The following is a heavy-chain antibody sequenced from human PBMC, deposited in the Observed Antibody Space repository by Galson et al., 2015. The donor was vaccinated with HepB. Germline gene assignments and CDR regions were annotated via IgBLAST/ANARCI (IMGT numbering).Heavy chain of an antibody. J-gene: IGHJ6*03. CDR1: GYTFTSYD. CDR2: MNPNSGNT. V-gene: IGHV1-8*01. CDR3: ARAFKSWLPRYYYYYYYMDV. Sequence: SVKVSCKASGYTFTSYDINWVRQATGQGLEWMGWMNPNSGNTGYAQKFQGRVTMTRNTSISTAYMELSSLRSEDTAVYYCARAFKSWLPRYYYYYYYMDVWGKGTTVTVSS. D-gene: IGHD5-12*01.